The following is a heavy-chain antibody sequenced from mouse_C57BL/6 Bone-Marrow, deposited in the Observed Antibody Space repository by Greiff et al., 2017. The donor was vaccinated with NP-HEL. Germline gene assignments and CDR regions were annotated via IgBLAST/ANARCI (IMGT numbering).Heavy chain of an antibody. CDR1: GFTFSSYA. V-gene: IGHV5-9-1*02. Sequence: EVKLVESGEGLVKPGGSLKLSCAASGFTFSSYAMSWVRQTPEKRLEWVAYISSGGDYIYYADTVKGRFTISRDNARNTLYLQMSSLKSEDTAMYYCTRGTYYYGSDYAMDYWGQGTSVTVSS. CDR2: ISSGGDYI. D-gene: IGHD1-1*01. CDR3: TRGTYYYGSDYAMDY. J-gene: IGHJ4*01.